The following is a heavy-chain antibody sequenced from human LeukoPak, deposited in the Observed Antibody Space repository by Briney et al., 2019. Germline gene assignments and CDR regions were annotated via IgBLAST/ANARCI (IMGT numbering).Heavy chain of an antibody. V-gene: IGHV3-74*01. D-gene: IGHD4-23*01. CDR2: IDGFGANT. J-gene: IGHJ4*02. Sequence: PGGSLRLSCAAPGFTFSSTWMHWVRHAPGKGLVWVSRIDGFGANTAYADSVKGRFTISRDNAKNTLYLQMNSLRAEDTAVYYCVRDYSVERVADWGQGTLVTVSS. CDR3: VRDYSVERVAD. CDR1: GFTFSSTW.